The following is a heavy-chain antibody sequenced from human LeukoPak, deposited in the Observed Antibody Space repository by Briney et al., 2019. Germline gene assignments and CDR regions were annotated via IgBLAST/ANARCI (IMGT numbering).Heavy chain of an antibody. J-gene: IGHJ4*02. CDR1: DYSISSVYY. V-gene: IGHV4-38-2*02. CDR3: ATALVTAIPYFDY. Sequence: PSETLSLTCTVSDYSISSVYYWGWIRQPPGKGLEWIGSFYHTGSSYYNPSLKSRVTISVDTSKNQFSLELSSVTAADTAVYYCATALVTAIPYFDYWGQGTLVTVSS. D-gene: IGHD2-21*02. CDR2: FYHTGSS.